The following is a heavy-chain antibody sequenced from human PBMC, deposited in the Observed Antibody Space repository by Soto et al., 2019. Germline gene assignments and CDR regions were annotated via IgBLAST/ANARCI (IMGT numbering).Heavy chain of an antibody. V-gene: IGHV3-15*07. CDR1: VFTFTNAW. D-gene: IGHD3-22*01. CDR3: TTDSYSTIIIVRFDY. Sequence: GGSLRLSCAASVFTFTNAWINWVRQAPGKGLEWVGRIKSKTDGGTTDYAEPVKGRFAISRDDSNNMVYLQMNSLKIEDTAVYYCTTDSYSTIIIVRFDYRGHGTLVTVSS. CDR2: IKSKTDGGTT. J-gene: IGHJ4*01.